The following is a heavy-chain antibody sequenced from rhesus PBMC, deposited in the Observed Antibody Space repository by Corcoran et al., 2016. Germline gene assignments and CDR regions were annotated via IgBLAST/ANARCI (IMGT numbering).Heavy chain of an antibody. J-gene: IGHJ2*01. CDR1: GYSLSSGYD. V-gene: IGHV4-76*01. CDR3: ARMRADWYFDL. Sequence: QVQLQESRPGVVKPSENLYLNCAVSGYSLSSGYDWSWIRQPPGQGLAWIGYIYGSSGSTNYNPSLNNRVTISKDTSKNQFSLKLSSVTAADTAVYYCARMRADWYFDLWGPGTPITISS. CDR2: IYGSSGST.